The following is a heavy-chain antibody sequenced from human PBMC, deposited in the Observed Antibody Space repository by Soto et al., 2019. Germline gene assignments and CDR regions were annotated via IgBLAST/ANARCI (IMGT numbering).Heavy chain of an antibody. D-gene: IGHD2-15*01. CDR1: GFTFSNYY. V-gene: IGHV3-11*01. J-gene: IGHJ3*02. Sequence: QVQLVDSGGGLVKPGGSLRLSCAASGFTFSNYYMTWIRQAPGKGLEWISYISDSGSVTYYADSVQGRFSISRDNGKNSLFLEMNDLRVDDTAVYYCARCLLGVGDPFDIWGQGTMVTVSS. CDR2: ISDSGSVT. CDR3: ARCLLGVGDPFDI.